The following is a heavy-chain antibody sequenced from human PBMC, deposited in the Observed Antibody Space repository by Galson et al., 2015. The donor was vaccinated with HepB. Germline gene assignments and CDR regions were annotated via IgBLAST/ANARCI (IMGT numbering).Heavy chain of an antibody. V-gene: IGHV3-53*01. CDR3: AQLGTGY. CDR1: GFSVSSNY. D-gene: IGHD7-27*01. CDR2: IYGGGDT. J-gene: IGHJ4*02. Sequence: FLRLSCAASGFSVSSNYMNWVRQAPGKGLEWVSVIYGGGDTKYAALVRGRFPLSRDDSKNTVYLQMNSLRVEDTAVYYCAQLGTGYWGQGTLVTVSS.